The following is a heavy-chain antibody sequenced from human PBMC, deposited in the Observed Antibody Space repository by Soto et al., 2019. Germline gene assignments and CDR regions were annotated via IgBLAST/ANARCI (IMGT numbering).Heavy chain of an antibody. D-gene: IGHD3-10*01. Sequence: QVQLVESGGGLVKPGGSLRLSCAASGFSFSDSYMSWVRQAPGKGLEWVSYISGTSGYTGYADSVKGRFTISRDNAKNSLYLQMTGRRVEDTAVYYCARDRGGYGPPDVWGQGTTVTVSS. J-gene: IGHJ6*02. CDR1: GFSFSDSY. CDR2: ISGTSGYT. CDR3: ARDRGGYGPPDV. V-gene: IGHV3-11*06.